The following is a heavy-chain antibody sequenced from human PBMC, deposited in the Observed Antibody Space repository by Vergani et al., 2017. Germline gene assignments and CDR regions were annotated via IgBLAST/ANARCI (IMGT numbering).Heavy chain of an antibody. J-gene: IGHJ4*02. Sequence: QVQLVESGGGVVQPGGSLRLSCIASGFTFRIYGMHWVRQAPGKGLEWVAFIRYDGTKRFYGDSVKGRFTISRDNSKNTLFLQMSSLRAEDAAVYYCAKESNRGRGDTDYWGQGTLVTVSS. CDR3: AKESNRGRGDTDY. CDR2: IRYDGTKR. CDR1: GFTFRIYG. V-gene: IGHV3-30*02. D-gene: IGHD3-16*02.